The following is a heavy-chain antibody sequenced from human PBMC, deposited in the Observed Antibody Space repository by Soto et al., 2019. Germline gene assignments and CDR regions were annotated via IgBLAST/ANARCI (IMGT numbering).Heavy chain of an antibody. CDR1: GFTFSSYG. V-gene: IGHV3-30*18. Sequence: GGSLRLSCAASGFTFSSYGMHWVRQAPGKGLEWVAVISYDGSNKYYADSVKGRFTISRDNSKNTLYLQMNSLRAEDTAVYYCAKTNSRLLNYYYGMDVWGQGTTVTVSS. CDR3: AKTNSRLLNYYYGMDV. J-gene: IGHJ6*02. CDR2: ISYDGSNK. D-gene: IGHD3-16*01.